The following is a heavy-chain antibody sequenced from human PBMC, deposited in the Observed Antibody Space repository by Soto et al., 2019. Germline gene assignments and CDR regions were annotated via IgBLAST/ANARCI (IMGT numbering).Heavy chain of an antibody. J-gene: IGHJ3*02. CDR1: GYTFTRYG. CDR3: ARAGTITSPHAFDI. V-gene: IGHV1-18*01. D-gene: IGHD1-1*01. Sequence: QVQLVQSGAEVKKPGASVKVSCKTSGYTFTRYGFSWVRQAPGQGLEWMGWISAYNGDTNFAQKLQGRVTMTTDKSTDTAYMELRSLRADDTAVYYCARAGTITSPHAFDIWGQGTMVTGSS. CDR2: ISAYNGDT.